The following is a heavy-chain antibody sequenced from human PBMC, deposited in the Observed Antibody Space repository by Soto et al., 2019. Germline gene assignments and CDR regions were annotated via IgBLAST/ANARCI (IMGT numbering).Heavy chain of an antibody. J-gene: IGHJ4*02. CDR2: FYYSGSP. CDR1: GGSISSYY. V-gene: IGHV4-59*01. Sequence: QVQLQESGPGLVKPSETLSLTCAVSGGSISSYYWSWLRQPPGKGLEWIGYFYYSGSPNYNPSLKSRATRSVDTSKNQFSLKLSSVTAADTAVYYCARGALTTYFDYWGQGTLVTVSS. CDR3: ARGALTTYFDY.